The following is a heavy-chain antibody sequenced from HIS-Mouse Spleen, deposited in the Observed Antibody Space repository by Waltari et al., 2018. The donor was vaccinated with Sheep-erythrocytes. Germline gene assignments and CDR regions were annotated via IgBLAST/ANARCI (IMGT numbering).Heavy chain of an antibody. V-gene: IGHV3-21*01. Sequence: EVQLVESGGGLVKPGGSLSPSCAALGFTFRRYSMNWVRQAPGKVLEWVSSISSSSSYIYYADSVKGRFTISRDNAKNSLYLQMNSLRAEDTAVYYCARVASGATFDYWGQGTLVTVSS. CDR2: ISSSSSYI. D-gene: IGHD1-26*01. CDR3: ARVASGATFDY. J-gene: IGHJ4*02. CDR1: GFTFRRYS.